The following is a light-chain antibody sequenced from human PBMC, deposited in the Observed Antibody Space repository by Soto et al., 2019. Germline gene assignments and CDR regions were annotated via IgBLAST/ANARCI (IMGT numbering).Light chain of an antibody. CDR3: QQVDSYPRT. Sequence: IHLTQSPSSLSASVGDRVTVTCRASQGIGTYLVWYQQKSGKAPTVLIYASSTLQTGVPSRFSGSGSGTDFSLTISSLHPEDVATYYCQQVDSYPRTFGQGTKVDIK. CDR1: QGIGTY. J-gene: IGKJ1*01. CDR2: ASS. V-gene: IGKV1-9*01.